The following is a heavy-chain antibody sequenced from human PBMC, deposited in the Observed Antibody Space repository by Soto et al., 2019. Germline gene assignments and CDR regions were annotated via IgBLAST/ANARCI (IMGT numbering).Heavy chain of an antibody. CDR2: IKQDESKK. Sequence: EVQLEESGGGLVQPGGSLRLSCAASGFTLGTYWMTWVRQAPGKGLEWVANIKQDESKKSYLDSVRGRFTISRDNARNSLYLQMNSLGVEDTGLYYCARDVSPGSSSLYLDAFDIWGQGTMVSVSS. V-gene: IGHV3-7*05. CDR1: GFTLGTYW. CDR3: ARDVSPGSSSLYLDAFDI. D-gene: IGHD3-10*01. J-gene: IGHJ3*02.